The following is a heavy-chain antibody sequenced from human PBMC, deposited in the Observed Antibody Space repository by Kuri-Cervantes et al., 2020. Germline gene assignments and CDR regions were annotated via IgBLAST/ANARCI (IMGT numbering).Heavy chain of an antibody. V-gene: IGHV3-23*01. CDR2: ISGSGGTT. J-gene: IGHJ4*02. Sequence: GESLKISCGISGFTFSNYAMSWVRQAPGKGLEWVSGISGSGGTTYYADSVKGRFTISRDNTKNTLYLQMNSLRAEDTAVYYCATGNSGTAGFDYWGQGTLVTVSS. CDR3: ATGNSGTAGFDY. D-gene: IGHD3-10*01. CDR1: GFTFSNYA.